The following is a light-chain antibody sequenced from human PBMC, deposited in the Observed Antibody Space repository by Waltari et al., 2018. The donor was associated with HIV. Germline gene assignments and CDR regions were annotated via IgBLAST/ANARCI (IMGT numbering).Light chain of an antibody. J-gene: IGLJ2*01. V-gene: IGLV2-23*02. CDR3: CSYAGSVV. CDR2: EVS. CDR1: SSDVGSHNL. Sequence: QSALTQPASVSGSPGQSITIYCTGTSSDVGSHNLVSWYQQHPGKAPKPMIYEVSKRPSGVSNRFSGSKSGNTASLTISGLQAEDEADYYCCSYAGSVVFGGGTKLTVL.